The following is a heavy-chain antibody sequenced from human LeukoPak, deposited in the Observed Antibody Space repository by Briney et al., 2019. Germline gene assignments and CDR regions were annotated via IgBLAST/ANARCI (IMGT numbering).Heavy chain of an antibody. CDR2: ISSSGSTI. Sequence: GGSLRLSCAASGFTFSSYAMSWVRQAPGKGLEWVSYISSSGSTIYYADSVKGRFTISRDNAKNSLYLQMNSLRAEDTAVYYCARVAETYYYDSSGSYFDYWGQGTLVTVSS. D-gene: IGHD3-22*01. CDR1: GFTFSSYA. CDR3: ARVAETYYYDSSGSYFDY. J-gene: IGHJ4*02. V-gene: IGHV3-48*03.